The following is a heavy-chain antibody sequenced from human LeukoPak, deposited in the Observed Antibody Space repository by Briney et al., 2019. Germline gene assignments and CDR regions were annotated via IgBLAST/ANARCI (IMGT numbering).Heavy chain of an antibody. V-gene: IGHV1-24*01. J-gene: IGHJ3*02. CDR3: ATAPSGSAAFDI. CDR1: GYTLTELS. D-gene: IGHD1-26*01. CDR2: FDPEDGET. Sequence: ASVKVSCKVSGYTLTELSMHWVRQAPGKGLEWMGGFDPEDGETIYAQKFQGRVTMTEDTSTDTAYMELSSLRSEDTAVYYCATAPSGSAAFDIWGQGTMVTVSS.